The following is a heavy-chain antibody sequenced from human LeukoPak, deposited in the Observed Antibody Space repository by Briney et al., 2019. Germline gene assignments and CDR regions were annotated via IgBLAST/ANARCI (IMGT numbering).Heavy chain of an antibody. CDR1: GFTFSSYA. Sequence: GGSLRLSCAASGFTFSSYAMSWVRQAPGKGLEWVSAISGSGGSTYYADSVKGRLTISRDNSKNTLYLQMNSLRAEDTAVYYCAKPNYGGNFPDAFDIWGQGTMVTVSS. V-gene: IGHV3-23*01. CDR3: AKPNYGGNFPDAFDI. CDR2: ISGSGGST. D-gene: IGHD4-23*01. J-gene: IGHJ3*02.